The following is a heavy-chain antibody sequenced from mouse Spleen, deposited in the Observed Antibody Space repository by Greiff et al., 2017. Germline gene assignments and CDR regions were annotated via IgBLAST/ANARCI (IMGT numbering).Heavy chain of an antibody. J-gene: IGHJ4*01. V-gene: IGHV1-59*01. Sequence: QVQLQQPGAELVRPGTSVKLSCKASGYTFTSYWMHWVKQRPGQGLEWIGVIDPSDSYTNYNQKFKGKATLTVDTSSSTAYMQLSSLTSEDSAVYYCARRGEVRYGSAMDYWGQGTSVTVSS. CDR2: IDPSDSYT. CDR1: GYTFTSYW. CDR3: ARRGEVRYGSAMDY. D-gene: IGHD1-1*01.